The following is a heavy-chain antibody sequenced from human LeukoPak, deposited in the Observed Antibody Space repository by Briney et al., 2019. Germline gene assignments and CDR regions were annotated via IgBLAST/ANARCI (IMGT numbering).Heavy chain of an antibody. V-gene: IGHV3-15*01. Sequence: GGSLRLSCAASGFTFSNAWMSWVRQAPGKGLEWVGRIKSKTDGGTTDYAAPVKGRFTISRDDSKNTLYLQMNSLKTEDTAVYYCTTSAYYYDSSGYYYWGQGTLVTVSS. CDR1: GFTFSNAW. J-gene: IGHJ4*02. D-gene: IGHD3-22*01. CDR3: TTSAYYYDSSGYYY. CDR2: IKSKTDGGTT.